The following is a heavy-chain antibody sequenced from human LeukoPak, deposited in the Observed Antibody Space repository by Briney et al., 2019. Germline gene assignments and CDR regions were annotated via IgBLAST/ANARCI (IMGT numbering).Heavy chain of an antibody. CDR1: GDSISPCY. D-gene: IGHD1-1*01. V-gene: IGHV4-59*01. CDR2: IYYSGGA. J-gene: IGHJ4*02. CDR3: ARDKVPGDY. Sequence: PSETLSLTCTVSGDSISPCYWNWIRQPPGKGLEWIGYIYYSGGADYNPALKSRVTISIDTSKNQFSLKLSSVTAADTAVYFCARDKVPGDYWGQGTLVTVSS.